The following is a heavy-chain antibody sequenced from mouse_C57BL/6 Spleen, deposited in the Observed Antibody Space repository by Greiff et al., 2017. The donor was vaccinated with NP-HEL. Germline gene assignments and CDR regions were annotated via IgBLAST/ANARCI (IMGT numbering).Heavy chain of an antibody. J-gene: IGHJ3*01. CDR3: AREGDYDGYYVWFAY. V-gene: IGHV1-26*01. CDR1: GYTFTDYY. Sequence: EVQLQQSGPELVKPGASVKISCKASGYTFTDYYMNWVKQSHGKSLEWIGDINPNNGGTSYNQKFKGKATLTVDKSSSTAYMELRSLTSEDSAVYYCAREGDYDGYYVWFAYWGQGTLVTVSA. D-gene: IGHD2-3*01. CDR2: INPNNGGT.